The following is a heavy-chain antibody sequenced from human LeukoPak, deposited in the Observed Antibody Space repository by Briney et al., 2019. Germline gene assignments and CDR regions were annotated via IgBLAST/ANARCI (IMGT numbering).Heavy chain of an antibody. CDR2: MNPNSGNT. V-gene: IGHV1-8*03. CDR1: GYTFTSYD. D-gene: IGHD3-3*01. Sequence: GASVKVSCKASGYTFTSYDINWVRQATGQGLEWMGWMNPNSGNTGYAQKFQGRVTITRNTSISTAYMELSSLRSEDTAVYYCARGEVRFLEWLWGYYYMDVWGKGTTVTVSS. CDR3: ARGEVRFLEWLWGYYYMDV. J-gene: IGHJ6*03.